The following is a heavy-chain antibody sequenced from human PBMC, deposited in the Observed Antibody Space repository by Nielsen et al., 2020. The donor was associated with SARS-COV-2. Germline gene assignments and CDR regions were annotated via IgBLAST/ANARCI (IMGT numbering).Heavy chain of an antibody. CDR1: GGSIRSSTYY. Sequence: SETLSLTCTVSGGSIRSSTYYWGWIRQPPGMGLEWIGSIYYGGSTYDNPSLKSRVTISVDKSKNQFSLKLSSVTAADTAVYYCARGGFFPGAFFDYWGQGTLVTVSS. CDR3: ARGGFFPGAFFDY. D-gene: IGHD3-10*01. J-gene: IGHJ4*02. V-gene: IGHV4-39*07. CDR2: IYYGGST.